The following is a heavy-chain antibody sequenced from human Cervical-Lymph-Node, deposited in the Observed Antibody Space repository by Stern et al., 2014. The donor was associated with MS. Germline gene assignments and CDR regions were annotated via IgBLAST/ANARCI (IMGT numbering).Heavy chain of an antibody. CDR2: ITNVGST. D-gene: IGHD1-1*01. CDR3: ARDTSSPERSDW. Sequence: EVQLVESGGGVIQPGGSLRLSCTASGFTVRRDYMTLVRQAPGQGLVWVSLITNVGSTFYTDSVKGRFTSSRDDSKNTVYLHMTSLRAEDTAMYYCARDTSSPERSDWWGQGTLVTVSS. V-gene: IGHV3-53*01. CDR1: GFTVRRDY. J-gene: IGHJ4*02.